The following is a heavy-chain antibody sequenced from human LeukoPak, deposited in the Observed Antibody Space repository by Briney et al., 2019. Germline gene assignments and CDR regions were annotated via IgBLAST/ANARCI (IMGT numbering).Heavy chain of an antibody. D-gene: IGHD1-26*01. CDR2: IYHSGST. V-gene: IGHV4-30-2*01. J-gene: IGHJ4*02. CDR3: ARLPELLGSG. Sequence: SETLSLTCTVSGGSISSGGYYWSWIRQPPGKGLEWIGNIYHSGSTYYNPSLKSRVTISVDRSKNQFSLKLSSVTAADTAVYYCARLPELLGSGWGQGTLVTVSS. CDR1: GGSISSGGYY.